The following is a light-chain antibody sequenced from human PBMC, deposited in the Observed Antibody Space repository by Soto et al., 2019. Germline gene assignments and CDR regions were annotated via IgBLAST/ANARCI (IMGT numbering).Light chain of an antibody. CDR1: QSISSW. CDR2: DAS. V-gene: IGKV1-5*01. CDR3: QQYENYWT. J-gene: IGKJ1*01. Sequence: DIQMTHAPSTLSATAGDRDTITCRASQSISSWLAWYQHKPGKAPKLRIYDASSLDSGVPSRFSCSGSGTDFSLTISSLQPYDYANYYCQQYENYWTCGQGTRMEIK.